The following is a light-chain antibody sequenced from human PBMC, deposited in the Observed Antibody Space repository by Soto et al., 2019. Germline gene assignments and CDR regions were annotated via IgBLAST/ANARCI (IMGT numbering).Light chain of an antibody. CDR1: SSDIGGFNF. CDR3: SSYITTISLVV. V-gene: IGLV2-14*01. CDR2: EVT. J-gene: IGLJ1*01. Sequence: QSALTQPASMSGSPGQSITISCTGTSSDIGGFNFVSWFQRHPGKAPKLILYEVTNRPSGISDRFSGSKSGNTASLTISGLQAEDEADYFCSSYITTISLVVFGTGTKVTVL.